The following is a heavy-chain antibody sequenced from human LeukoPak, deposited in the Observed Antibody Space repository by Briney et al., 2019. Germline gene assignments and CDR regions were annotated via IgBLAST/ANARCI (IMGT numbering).Heavy chain of an antibody. V-gene: IGHV3-53*01. Sequence: PGGSLRLSCAASGFTVSSNYMSWVRQAPGKGLEWVSVIYSGGSTYYADSVKGRFTISRDNSKNTLYLQMNSLRAEDTAVYYCARMITNFGVVMGMDVWGKGTTVTVSS. CDR2: IYSGGST. CDR1: GFTVSSNY. CDR3: ARMITNFGVVMGMDV. J-gene: IGHJ6*04. D-gene: IGHD3-3*01.